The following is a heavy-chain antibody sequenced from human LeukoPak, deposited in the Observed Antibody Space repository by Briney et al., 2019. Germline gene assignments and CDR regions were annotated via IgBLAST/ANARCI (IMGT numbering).Heavy chain of an antibody. CDR1: GFTFSSYV. CDR3: ARDRSGYANDAFDF. J-gene: IGHJ3*01. V-gene: IGHV3-23*01. CDR2: ISGSGGNT. Sequence: GGSLRLSCAASGFTFSSYVMSWVRQAPGKGLEWVSTISGSGGNTHYADSVKGRFTISRDNSKNTLFLQMNSLRAEDTAVYYCARDRSGYANDAFDFWGQGTMVTVSS. D-gene: IGHD3-3*01.